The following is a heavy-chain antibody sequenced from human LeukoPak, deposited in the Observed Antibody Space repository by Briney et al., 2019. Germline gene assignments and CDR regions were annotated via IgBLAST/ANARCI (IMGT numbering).Heavy chain of an antibody. D-gene: IGHD3-10*01. CDR3: AGLPKTMVRGVIGAFDI. J-gene: IGHJ3*02. Sequence: PSETLSLTCTVSGGSISSGSYYWSWIRQPAGKGLEWIGRIYTSGSTNYNPSLKSRVTISVDTSKNQFSLKLSSVTAADTAVYYCAGLPKTMVRGVIGAFDIWGQGTMVTVSS. V-gene: IGHV4-61*02. CDR2: IYTSGST. CDR1: GGSISSGSYY.